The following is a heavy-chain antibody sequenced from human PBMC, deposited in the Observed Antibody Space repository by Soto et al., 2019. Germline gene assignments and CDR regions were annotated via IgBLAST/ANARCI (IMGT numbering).Heavy chain of an antibody. J-gene: IGHJ6*02. CDR3: ARRGWLYYGMDV. D-gene: IGHD5-12*01. CDR1: GCSISSYY. Sequence: SETLSLTCTFSGCSISSYYWSWIRQPPGKGLEWIGYIYYSGSTNYNPSLKSRVTISVDTSKNQFSLKLSSVTAADTAVYYCARRGWLYYGMDVWGQGTTVTVSS. V-gene: IGHV4-59*01. CDR2: IYYSGST.